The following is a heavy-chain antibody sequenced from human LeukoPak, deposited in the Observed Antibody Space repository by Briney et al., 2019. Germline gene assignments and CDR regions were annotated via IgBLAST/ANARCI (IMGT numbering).Heavy chain of an antibody. J-gene: IGHJ4*02. Sequence: SVKVSCKASGGTFSSYAISWVRQAPGQGLEWMGGIIPIFGTANYAQKFQGRVTITADESTSTAYMELSSLRSEDTAVYYCARDRGYCSSTSCYGLDYWGQGTPVTVSS. CDR3: ARDRGYCSSTSCYGLDY. D-gene: IGHD2-2*01. V-gene: IGHV1-69*01. CDR2: IIPIFGTA. CDR1: GGTFSSYA.